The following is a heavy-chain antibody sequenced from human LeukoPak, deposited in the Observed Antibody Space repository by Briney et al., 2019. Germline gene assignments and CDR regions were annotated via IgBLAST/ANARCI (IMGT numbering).Heavy chain of an antibody. CDR3: ARRIAVAGTSFDY. D-gene: IGHD6-19*01. J-gene: IGHJ4*02. CDR2: INHSGST. CDR1: GGSFSGYY. Sequence: SETLSLTCAVYGGSFSGYYWGWIRQPPGKGLEWIGEINHSGSTNYNPSLKSRVTISVDTSKNQFSLKLSSVTAADTAVYYCARRIAVAGTSFDYWGQGTLVTVSS. V-gene: IGHV4-34*01.